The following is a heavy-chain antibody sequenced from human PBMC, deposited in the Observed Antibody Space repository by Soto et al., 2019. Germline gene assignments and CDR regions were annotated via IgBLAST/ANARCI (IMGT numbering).Heavy chain of an antibody. CDR2: INYSGST. V-gene: IGHV4-34*01. J-gene: IGHJ6*02. Sequence: PSETLSLTCAVYGESFSNHYWTWIRQSPGKGLEWVGEINYSGSTRYNWSLGSRVTISVDTSKNQFSLMVTSVTAEATAVYYCARGVVSRDVGLAYGMDVWGQGTTVTVSS. D-gene: IGHD3-22*01. CDR1: GESFSNHY. CDR3: ARGVVSRDVGLAYGMDV.